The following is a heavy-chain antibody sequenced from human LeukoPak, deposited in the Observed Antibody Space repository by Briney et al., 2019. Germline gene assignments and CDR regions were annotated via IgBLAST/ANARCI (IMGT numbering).Heavy chain of an antibody. CDR2: IYPGDSDT. V-gene: IGHV5-51*01. D-gene: IGHD3-22*01. CDR1: GYSFTSYW. CDR3: ARQLSPYYYDSSGYYYFGSYFDY. Sequence: GESLKISCKGSGYSFTSYWIGWVRQMPGKGLEWMGIIYPGDSDTRYSPSFQGQVTISADKSISTAYLQWSSLKASDTAMYYCARQLSPYYYDSSGYYYFGSYFDYWGQGTLVTVSS. J-gene: IGHJ4*02.